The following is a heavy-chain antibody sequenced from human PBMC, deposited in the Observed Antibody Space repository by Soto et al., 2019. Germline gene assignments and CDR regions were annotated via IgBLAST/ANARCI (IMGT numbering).Heavy chain of an antibody. Sequence: ASVEIGSTSSGYTVSISAVDWLRKAPGQRLEWMGWINASNGNTKYSQKFQGRVTITADKSTSTAYMELSSLRSEDTAVYYCARDGAYCSSTSCNNWFDPWGQGTLVTVSS. V-gene: IGHV1-3*01. CDR1: GYTVSISA. J-gene: IGHJ5*02. CDR3: ARDGAYCSSTSCNNWFDP. CDR2: INASNGNT. D-gene: IGHD2-2*01.